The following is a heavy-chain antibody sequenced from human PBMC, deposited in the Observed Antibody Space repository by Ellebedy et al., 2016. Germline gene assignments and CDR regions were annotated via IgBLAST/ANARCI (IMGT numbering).Heavy chain of an antibody. CDR3: ARGYSYGYCFDS. CDR1: GGSFSGYY. J-gene: IGHJ4*02. D-gene: IGHD5-18*01. CDR2: INHSGGT. V-gene: IGHV4-34*01. Sequence: SETLSLTCAVYGGSFSGYYWSWIRQPPGKGLEWIGEINHSGGTNYNPSLKSQVTISVDTSKNQFSLRLTSVTAADTAVYYCARGYSYGYCFDSWGQGTLVTVSS.